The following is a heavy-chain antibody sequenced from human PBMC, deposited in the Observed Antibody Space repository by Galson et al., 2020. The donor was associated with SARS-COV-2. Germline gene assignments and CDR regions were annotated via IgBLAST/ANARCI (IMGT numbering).Heavy chain of an antibody. CDR3: ATQHYDFWSGYYKDYYGMDV. V-gene: IGHV4-31*03. CDR2: IYYSGST. Sequence: SETLSLTCTVSGGSISSGGYYWSWIRQHPGKGLEWIGYIYYSGSTYYNPSLKSRVTISVDTSKNQFSLKLSSVTAADTAVYYCATQHYDFWSGYYKDYYGMDVWGQGTTVTVSS. D-gene: IGHD3-3*01. J-gene: IGHJ6*02. CDR1: GGSISSGGYY.